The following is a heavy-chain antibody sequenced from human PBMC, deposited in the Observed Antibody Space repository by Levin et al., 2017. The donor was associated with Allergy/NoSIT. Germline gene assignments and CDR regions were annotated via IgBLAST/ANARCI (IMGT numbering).Heavy chain of an antibody. CDR2: IYKSGNT. Sequence: KTSETLSLTFSVSGDSISTSNVYWGWIRQSPGKGLEWIGSIYKSGNTYSNPSLKSRLIMSVDKSKNQFSLKLTSVTAADTSFYYCARQDEWELQRHDAFDIWGRGTRVIISS. CDR3: ARQDEWELQRHDAFDI. J-gene: IGHJ3*02. CDR1: GDSISTSNVY. D-gene: IGHD1-26*01. V-gene: IGHV4-39*01.